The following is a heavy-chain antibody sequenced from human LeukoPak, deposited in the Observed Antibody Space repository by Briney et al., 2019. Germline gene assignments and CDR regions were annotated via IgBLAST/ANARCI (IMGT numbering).Heavy chain of an antibody. J-gene: IGHJ3*02. CDR2: FSGPGKT. Sequence: GGSLRLSCAASGFTLSNSAMSLVRQAPGKGLGWVSGFSGPGKTYYANSVKGRFTISRDTSKSTLYLQLNSLRAEDTAVYYCAKAWWSTSSGGDSFGIWGQGTMVTVSS. D-gene: IGHD6-6*01. CDR1: GFTLSNSA. CDR3: AKAWWSTSSGGDSFGI. V-gene: IGHV3-23*01.